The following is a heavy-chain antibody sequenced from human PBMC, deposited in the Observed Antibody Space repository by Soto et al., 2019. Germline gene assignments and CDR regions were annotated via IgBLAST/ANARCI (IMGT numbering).Heavy chain of an antibody. D-gene: IGHD6-13*01. CDR1: GGSISPYY. CDR3: ARKGAAASYAHYYMDV. J-gene: IGHJ6*03. Sequence: QVQLQESGPGLVKPSETLSLTCTVSGGSISPYYWSWIRQPPGKGLEWIGYVYYGGNTNYNPSLESRLTISVDTPRNRFSLKLTSATAADTAVYYCARKGAAASYAHYYMDVWGRGTAVTVSS. V-gene: IGHV4-59*01. CDR2: VYYGGNT.